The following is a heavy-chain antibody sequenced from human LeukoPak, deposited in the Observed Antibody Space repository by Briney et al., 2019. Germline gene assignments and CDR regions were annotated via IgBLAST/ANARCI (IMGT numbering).Heavy chain of an antibody. D-gene: IGHD6-19*01. CDR2: INSDGSST. J-gene: IGHJ6*02. V-gene: IGHV3-74*01. Sequence: GGSLRLSCAASGFTFSSYWMHWVRQAPGKGLVWVSHINSDGSSTNYADSVKGRFTISRDNSKNTLYLQMNSLRAEDTAVYYCAKVPYSSGWYYYYYGMDVWGQGTTVTVSS. CDR1: GFTFSSYW. CDR3: AKVPYSSGWYYYYYGMDV.